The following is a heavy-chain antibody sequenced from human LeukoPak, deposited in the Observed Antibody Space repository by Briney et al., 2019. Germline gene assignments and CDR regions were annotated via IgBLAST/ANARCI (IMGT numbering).Heavy chain of an antibody. CDR2: ISWNSGSI. Sequence: GGSLRLSCAASGFTFDDYAMHWVRQAPGKGLEWVSGISWNSGSIGYADSVKGRFTISRDNAKNSLYLQMNSLRAEDMALYYCAKDMSYSGSYVGAFDIWGQGTMVTVSS. D-gene: IGHD1-26*01. CDR3: AKDMSYSGSYVGAFDI. V-gene: IGHV3-9*03. CDR1: GFTFDDYA. J-gene: IGHJ3*02.